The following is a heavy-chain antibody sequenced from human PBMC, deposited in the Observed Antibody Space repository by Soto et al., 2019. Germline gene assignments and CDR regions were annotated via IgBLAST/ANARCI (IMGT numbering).Heavy chain of an antibody. D-gene: IGHD3-22*01. CDR3: AKAPRQYYYDSSGYYLDY. CDR1: GGTFSSYA. V-gene: IGHV1-69*13. CDR2: IIPIFGTA. J-gene: IGHJ4*02. Sequence: ASVKVSCRASGGTFSSYAISWVRQAPGQGLEWMGGIIPIFGTANYAQKFQVRVTITADESTSTAYMELSSLRSEDTAVYYCAKAPRQYYYDSSGYYLDYWGQGTLVTVSS.